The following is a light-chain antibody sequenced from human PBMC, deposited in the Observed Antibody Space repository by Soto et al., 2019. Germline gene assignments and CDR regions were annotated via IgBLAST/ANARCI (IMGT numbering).Light chain of an antibody. CDR3: QQYNNWPPLT. CDR2: GAS. Sequence: EIVMTQSPATLSVSPGERATLSCRASQSVSSYLAWYQQKPGQAPRLLIYGASTRATGIPARFSGSGSGTEFTLTISSLQSEDCAIYYCQQYNNWPPLTFGGGTKVELK. V-gene: IGKV3-15*01. J-gene: IGKJ4*01. CDR1: QSVSSY.